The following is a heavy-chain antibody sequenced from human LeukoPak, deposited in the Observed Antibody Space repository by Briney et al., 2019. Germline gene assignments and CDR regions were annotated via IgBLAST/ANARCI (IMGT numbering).Heavy chain of an antibody. D-gene: IGHD3-9*01. CDR1: GYTFTSYG. Sequence: ASVKVSCKASGYTFTSYGISRVRQAPGQGLEWMGWISAYNGDTNYAQKLQDRVTMTTDTSTSTAYIELRRLRYDDTAVYYCARDGIRYFDWFRNWGQGTLVTVSS. CDR2: ISAYNGDT. J-gene: IGHJ4*02. CDR3: ARDGIRYFDWFRN. V-gene: IGHV1-18*01.